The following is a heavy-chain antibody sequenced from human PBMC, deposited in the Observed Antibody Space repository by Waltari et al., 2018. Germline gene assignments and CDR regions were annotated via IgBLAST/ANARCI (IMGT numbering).Heavy chain of an antibody. CDR3: TTDRWFGYFDY. CDR1: GVPFISSW. CDR2: INPDGSGK. V-gene: IGHV3-7*01. J-gene: IGHJ4*02. D-gene: IGHD3-10*01. Sequence: EVQLVESGGVLVQPGGSLRLSCVFSGVPFISSWMDWVGQAPGKGLEWLATINPDGSGKYYVDSVKGRFTVSRDNAKNSLYLQMSSLRVEDTAVYYCTTDRWFGYFDYWGQGTLVTVSS.